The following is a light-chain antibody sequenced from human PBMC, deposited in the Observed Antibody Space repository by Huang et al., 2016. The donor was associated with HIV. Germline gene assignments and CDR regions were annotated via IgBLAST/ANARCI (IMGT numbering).Light chain of an antibody. V-gene: IGKV3-15*01. CDR1: QSVSSN. Sequence: EIVMTQSPATLSVSPGERATLSCRASQSVSSNLAWYQQKSGQAPRLLIYGASTRATVIPARFSCSGSGTEFTLTISSLQSEDFAVYYCQQYNNWPPLTFGGGTKVEIK. J-gene: IGKJ4*01. CDR2: GAS. CDR3: QQYNNWPPLT.